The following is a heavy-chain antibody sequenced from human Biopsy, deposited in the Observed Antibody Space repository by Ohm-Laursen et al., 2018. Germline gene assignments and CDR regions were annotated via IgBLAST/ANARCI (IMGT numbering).Heavy chain of an antibody. CDR3: ARVPAYPSIDGYYGLDL. J-gene: IGHJ6*02. Sequence: ASESASCKASGSTFAGYYLHWVRQAPGHGLEWLGWINPNSGNANYAQSFQGRLTVTRDTTISTAYMELTSLTFDDAAIYYCARVPAYPSIDGYYGLDLWGQGTTVTVSS. D-gene: IGHD3-9*01. CDR2: INPNSGNA. V-gene: IGHV1-2*02. CDR1: GSTFAGYY.